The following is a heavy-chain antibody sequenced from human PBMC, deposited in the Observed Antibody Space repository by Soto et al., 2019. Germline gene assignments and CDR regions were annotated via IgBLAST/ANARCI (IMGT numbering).Heavy chain of an antibody. J-gene: IGHJ3*02. CDR1: GDSVSTNGVA. V-gene: IGHV6-1*01. CDR2: TYYRAKWNT. CDR3: ARGKHSTFDI. D-gene: IGHD6-13*01. Sequence: QVQLQQSGPGLVKPSQTLSLTCAISGDSVSTNGVAWNWIRLSPSRGLEWLGRTYYRAKWNTDYALSVKGRITINPDTSKNQFSPQLNSVTPEDTAVYYCARGKHSTFDIWGQGTMVAVSS.